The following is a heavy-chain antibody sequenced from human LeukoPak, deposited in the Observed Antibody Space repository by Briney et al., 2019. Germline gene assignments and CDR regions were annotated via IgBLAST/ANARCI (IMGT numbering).Heavy chain of an antibody. J-gene: IGHJ4*02. V-gene: IGHV3-53*01. Sequence: GGSLRLSCAASGFTVSNNYMSWVRQAPGKGLEWVSIIYSGGSTYYADSVKGRFTISRDNAKNSLFLKTDTLRGDDTGIYYCARDPNVLGITPYYFDFWGQGTLVTVSS. CDR2: IYSGGST. CDR3: ARDPNVLGITPYYFDF. CDR1: GFTVSNNY. D-gene: IGHD3-10*02.